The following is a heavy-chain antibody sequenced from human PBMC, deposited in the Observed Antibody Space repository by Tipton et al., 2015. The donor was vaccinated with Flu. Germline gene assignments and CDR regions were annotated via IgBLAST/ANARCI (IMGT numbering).Heavy chain of an antibody. CDR1: GDSISRFY. CDR2: ISASGST. CDR3: ARDLRGYSGYMGSDAFDM. J-gene: IGHJ3*02. V-gene: IGHV4-4*07. Sequence: TLSLTCTVSGDSISRFYWSWIRQPAGKGLEWIGRISASGSTVYNSSLESRVTLSRDTSKNHFSLRLGSVTAADTALYYCARDLRGYSGYMGSDAFDMWGQGVMVTVSS. D-gene: IGHD5-12*01.